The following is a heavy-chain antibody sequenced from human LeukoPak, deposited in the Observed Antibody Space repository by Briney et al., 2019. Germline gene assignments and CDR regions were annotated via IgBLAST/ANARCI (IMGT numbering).Heavy chain of an antibody. V-gene: IGHV1-18*01. Sequence: ASVKVSCKASGYTFTSYGISWVRQAPGQGLEWMGWISAYNGNTNYAQKLQDRVTMTTDTSTSTAYMELRSLRSDDTAVYYCARRAMSGNSFDYWGQGTLVTVSS. J-gene: IGHJ4*02. D-gene: IGHD6-19*01. CDR1: GYTFTSYG. CDR2: ISAYNGNT. CDR3: ARRAMSGNSFDY.